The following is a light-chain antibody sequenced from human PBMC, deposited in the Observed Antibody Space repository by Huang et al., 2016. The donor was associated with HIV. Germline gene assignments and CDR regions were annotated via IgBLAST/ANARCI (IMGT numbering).Light chain of an antibody. J-gene: IGKJ2*01. CDR2: ATC. V-gene: IGKV1-NL1*01. Sequence: DIQMTQSPSSLSASVGDRVTITCRASQGSTNSLVWYQQKPGKAPKLRRFATCRLERGVPARFIGSGSGTDFTLTISSLQPEDFATYYYQQYYNTPYTFGQGTKLEIK. CDR3: QQYYNTPYT. CDR1: QGSTNS.